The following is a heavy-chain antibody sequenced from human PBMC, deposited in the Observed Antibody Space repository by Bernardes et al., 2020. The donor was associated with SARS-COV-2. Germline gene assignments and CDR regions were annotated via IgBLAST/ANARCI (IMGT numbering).Heavy chain of an antibody. CDR3: ARDGSSWYLDY. D-gene: IGHD6-13*01. J-gene: IGHJ4*02. V-gene: IGHV3-30*03. CDR1: GFTFSSYG. CDR2: ISYDGSNK. Sequence: GGSLRLSRAASGFTFSSYGMHWVRQAPGKGLEWVAVISYDGSNKYYADSVKGRFTISRDNSKNTLYLQMNSLRAEDTAVYYCARDGSSWYLDYWGQGTLVTVSS.